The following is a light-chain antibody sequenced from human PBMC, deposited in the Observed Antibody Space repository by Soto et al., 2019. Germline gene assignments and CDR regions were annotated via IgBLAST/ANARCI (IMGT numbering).Light chain of an antibody. J-gene: IGKJ1*01. V-gene: IGKV3-15*01. CDR2: GAS. CDR1: QSVSSN. CDR3: QQYNNWPPWT. Sequence: EIVMTQSPATLSVSPGERATLSCRASQSVSSNLAWYQQKPGQAPRLLIYGASTRATGIPARCSGSGSGTEFTLTISSLQSEDFAVYYCQQYNNWPPWTFGQGTKVKIK.